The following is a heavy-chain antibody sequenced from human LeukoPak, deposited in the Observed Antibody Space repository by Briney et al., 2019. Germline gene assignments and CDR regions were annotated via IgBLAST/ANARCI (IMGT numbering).Heavy chain of an antibody. Sequence: KPSETLSLTRTVSGGSITIHHWSWIRQPPGKGLEWIGSVYYSGSTNYSPSLKSRVTISVDTSKNQFSLNLRSVTAADTAVYYCAERGGGFWGQGTLVTVSS. V-gene: IGHV4-59*11. CDR2: VYYSGST. J-gene: IGHJ4*02. CDR1: GGSITIHH. D-gene: IGHD3-16*01. CDR3: AERGGGF.